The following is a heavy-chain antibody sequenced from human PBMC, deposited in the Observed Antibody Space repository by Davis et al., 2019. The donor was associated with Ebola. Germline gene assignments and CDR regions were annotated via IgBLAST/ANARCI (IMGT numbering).Heavy chain of an antibody. CDR3: ARGVKGYSSSWFVHYYMDV. Sequence: SETLSLTCAVYGESFSGYYWSWIRQPPGQGLEWIGEINHRGSTNYNPSLKSRVTISVDTSKNQFSLKLSSVTAADTAVYYCARGVKGYSSSWFVHYYMDVWGKGTTVTVSS. CDR2: INHRGST. D-gene: IGHD6-13*01. J-gene: IGHJ6*03. V-gene: IGHV4-34*01. CDR1: GESFSGYY.